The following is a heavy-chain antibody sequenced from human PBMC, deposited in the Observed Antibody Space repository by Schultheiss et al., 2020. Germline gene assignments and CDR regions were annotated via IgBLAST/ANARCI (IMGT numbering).Heavy chain of an antibody. Sequence: GGSLKLSCAASGFTFSDYYMSWIRQAPGKGLEWVAVISNDGSKIYHADSVKGRLTISRDNAKNSLYLQMNSLRDEDTAVYYCAKATERYYYDSGSDPTYFYYDMGVWGQGATVTVSS. V-gene: IGHV3-30*18. D-gene: IGHD3-10*01. CDR3: AKATERYYYDSGSDPTYFYYDMGV. CDR2: ISNDGSKI. J-gene: IGHJ6*02. CDR1: GFTFSDYY.